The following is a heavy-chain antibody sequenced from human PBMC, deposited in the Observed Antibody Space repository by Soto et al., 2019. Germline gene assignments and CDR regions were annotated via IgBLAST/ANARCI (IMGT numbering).Heavy chain of an antibody. J-gene: IGHJ5*02. CDR3: ARRLGLRFLEWLTHNWFEP. Sequence: SETLSLTCSVYGGSFSGYYWSWIRQPPGKGLEWIGEINHSGSTNYNPSLKSRVTISVDTSKNQFSLKLSSVTAADTAVYYCARRLGLRFLEWLTHNWFEPWGQGTLGT. CDR1: GGSFSGYY. D-gene: IGHD3-3*01. V-gene: IGHV4-34*01. CDR2: INHSGST.